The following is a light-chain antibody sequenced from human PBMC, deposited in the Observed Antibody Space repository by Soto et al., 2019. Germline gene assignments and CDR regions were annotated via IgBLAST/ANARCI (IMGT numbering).Light chain of an antibody. V-gene: IGKV2-30*01. Sequence: DVVMTQSPLSLPVTLGQPASISCRSSQSLVYSNGKTYLHWFLQRPGQSPRRLIYKVFNRDSGVPDSFSGSGSGTDFTLKISRVEAADVGVYYCMQGTHWPPTFGQGTKVEIK. CDR3: MQGTHWPPT. CDR2: KVF. CDR1: QSLVYSNGKTY. J-gene: IGKJ1*01.